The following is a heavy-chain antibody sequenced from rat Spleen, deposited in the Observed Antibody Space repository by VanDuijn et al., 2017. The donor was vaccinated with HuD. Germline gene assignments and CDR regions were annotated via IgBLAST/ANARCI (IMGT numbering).Heavy chain of an antibody. CDR1: GFTFNNYW. J-gene: IGHJ4*01. CDR3: AKDGDYYVMDA. D-gene: IGHD4-3*01. CDR2: ITNAAGKV. V-gene: IGHV5-31*01. Sequence: EVQLVESGGGLVQPGRSLKLSCVASGFTFNNYWMTWIRQAPGKGLEWVASITNAAGKVHYPDSVKGRFTISRDNAENTVYLQMNSLRSEDTATYYCAKDGDYYVMDAWGQGASVTVSS.